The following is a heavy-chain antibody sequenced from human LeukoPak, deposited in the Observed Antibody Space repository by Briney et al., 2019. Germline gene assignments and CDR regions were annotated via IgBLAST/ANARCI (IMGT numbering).Heavy chain of an antibody. CDR1: GFIFSSFG. CDR3: AKDLMWGLYDSSGYHPDY. CDR2: IRYDGSNK. D-gene: IGHD3-22*01. J-gene: IGHJ4*02. V-gene: IGHV3-30*02. Sequence: PGGSLRLSCAASGFIFSSFGMHWVRQAPGKGLEWVAFIRYDGSNKYYADSVKGRFTISRDTSKNTLYLQMNSLRAEDTAVYYCAKDLMWGLYDSSGYHPDYWGQGTLVTVSS.